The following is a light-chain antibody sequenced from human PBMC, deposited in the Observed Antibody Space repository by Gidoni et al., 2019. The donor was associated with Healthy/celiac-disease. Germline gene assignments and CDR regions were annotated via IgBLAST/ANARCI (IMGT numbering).Light chain of an antibody. V-gene: IGLV2-14*01. Sequence: QSALTQPASVSGSPGQSITISCTGHSSDVGGYNYVSWYQQHPGKAPKLMIYEVSNRPSGVSNRFSGSQSGNTASLTISGLQAEDEADYYCSSYTSSSTLVFGGGTKLTVL. CDR1: SSDVGGYNY. J-gene: IGLJ2*01. CDR3: SSYTSSSTLV. CDR2: EVS.